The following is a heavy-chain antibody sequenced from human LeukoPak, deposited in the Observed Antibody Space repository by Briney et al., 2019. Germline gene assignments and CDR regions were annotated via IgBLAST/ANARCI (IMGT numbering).Heavy chain of an antibody. Sequence: ASVKVSCKASGCTFTSYYMHWVRQAPGQGLEWMGIINPSGGSTSYAQKFQGRVTMTKDTSTSTVYMELSSLRSEDTAVYYCARGSIVVVPAAMFHNLDYWGQGTLVTVSS. CDR1: GCTFTSYY. V-gene: IGHV1-46*01. CDR2: INPSGGST. D-gene: IGHD2-2*01. CDR3: ARGSIVVVPAAMFHNLDY. J-gene: IGHJ4*02.